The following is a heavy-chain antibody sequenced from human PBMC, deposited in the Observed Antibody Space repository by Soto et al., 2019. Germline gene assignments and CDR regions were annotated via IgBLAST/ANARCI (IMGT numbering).Heavy chain of an antibody. CDR3: ARDQSGAVAGLGDY. V-gene: IGHV3-21*01. CDR1: GFTFSSYS. D-gene: IGHD6-19*01. CDR2: ISSSSSYI. Sequence: GGSLRLSCAASGFTFSSYSMNWVRQAPGKGLEWVSSISSSSSYIYYADSVKGRFTISRDNAKNSLYLQMNSLRAEDTAVYYCARDQSGAVAGLGDYWGQGTLVTVSS. J-gene: IGHJ4*02.